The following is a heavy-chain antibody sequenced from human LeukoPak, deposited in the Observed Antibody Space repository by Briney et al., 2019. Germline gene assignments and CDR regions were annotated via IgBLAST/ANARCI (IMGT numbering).Heavy chain of an antibody. V-gene: IGHV3-11*01. D-gene: IGHD6-6*01. J-gene: IGHJ3*02. CDR3: ATISSPLYAFDI. CDR2: ISSSGSTI. Sequence: GGSLRLSCAASGFTFSDYYMSWIRQAPGKGPEWVSYISSSGSTIYYADSVKGRFTISRDNAKNSLYLQMNSLRAEDTAVYYCATISSPLYAFDIWGQGTMVTVSS. CDR1: GFTFSDYY.